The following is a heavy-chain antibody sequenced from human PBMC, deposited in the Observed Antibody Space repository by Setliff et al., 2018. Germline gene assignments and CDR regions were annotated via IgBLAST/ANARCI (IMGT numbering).Heavy chain of an antibody. CDR3: ARQAVAGSDAFDI. CDR1: GYSFTCYW. V-gene: IGHV5-51*01. Sequence: GESLKISCQGSGYSFTCYWIGWVRQMPGKGLEWMGIIYPGDSDTRYSPSFQGQVTISADKSISTAYLQWSSLKASDTAMYYCARQAVAGSDAFDIWGQGTMVTVSS. J-gene: IGHJ3*02. CDR2: IYPGDSDT. D-gene: IGHD6-19*01.